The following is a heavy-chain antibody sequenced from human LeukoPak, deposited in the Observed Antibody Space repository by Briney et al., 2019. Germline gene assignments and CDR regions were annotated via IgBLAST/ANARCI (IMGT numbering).Heavy chain of an antibody. CDR1: GGSIGRSSYY. CDR2: IYYTGST. D-gene: IGHD1-26*01. V-gene: IGHV4-39*07. Sequence: SETLSLTCTVSGGSIGRSSYYWGWIRQPPEKGLEWIGNIYYTGSTEYNPSLKSRVTISIDTSKNQFSLKLSSVTAADTAVYYCARRMGGSYCFDYWGQGTLVTVSS. CDR3: ARRMGGSYCFDY. J-gene: IGHJ4*02.